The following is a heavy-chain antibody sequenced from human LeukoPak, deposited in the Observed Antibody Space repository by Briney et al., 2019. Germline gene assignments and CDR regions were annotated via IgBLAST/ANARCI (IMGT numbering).Heavy chain of an antibody. D-gene: IGHD3-22*01. CDR1: GFTFSGSA. J-gene: IGHJ4*02. Sequence: PGGSLRLSCAACGFTFSGSAMHWVRQASGKGLEWVGRIRSKANSYATAYAASVKGRFTISRDDSKNTAYLQMNSLKTEDTAVYYCTRHQYDSSGSHAYWGQGTLVTVSS. CDR2: IRSKANSYAT. V-gene: IGHV3-73*01. CDR3: TRHQYDSSGSHAY.